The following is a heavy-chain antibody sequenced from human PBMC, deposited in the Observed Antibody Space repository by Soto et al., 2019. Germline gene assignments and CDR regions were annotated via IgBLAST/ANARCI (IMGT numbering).Heavy chain of an antibody. Sequence: GSLRLFCAGSGFTFSNHYMSWVRQAPGKGLEWVSVILIDGTTHYGVSVRGRFTISRDSARNTLYLQMNGLRVDDTAVYYCARVGLYDSGRYMFRYDRFGPRGQGTQVT. CDR2: ILIDGTT. V-gene: IGHV3-53*01. D-gene: IGHD3-10*01. CDR1: GFTFSNHY. CDR3: ARVGLYDSGRYMFRYDRFGP. J-gene: IGHJ5*02.